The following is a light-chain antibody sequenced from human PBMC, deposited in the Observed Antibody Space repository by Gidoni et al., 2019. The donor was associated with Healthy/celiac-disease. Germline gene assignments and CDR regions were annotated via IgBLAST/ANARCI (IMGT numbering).Light chain of an antibody. CDR2: GNS. CDR3: QSYDSSLSGSLV. CDR1: SSNIGAGYD. J-gene: IGLJ3*02. V-gene: IGLV1-40*01. Sequence: QSVLTPPPSVSGAPGQRVTIPCTGSSSNIGAGYDVHWYQQLPVTAPKLLIYGNSNRPSGVPDRFSGSKSGTSASRAITGLQAEDEADYYCQSYDSSLSGSLVFGGGTKLTVL.